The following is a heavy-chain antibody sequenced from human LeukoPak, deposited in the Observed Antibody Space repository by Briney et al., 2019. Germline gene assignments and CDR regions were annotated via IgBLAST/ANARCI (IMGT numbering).Heavy chain of an antibody. J-gene: IGHJ3*02. D-gene: IGHD1-1*01. CDR1: GDSVSSNNAA. CDR2: TYYRSKWYN. CDR3: ARDPLTNDAFDI. Sequence: SQTLSLTCAISGDSVSSNNAAWNWIRQSPSRGLEWPGRTYYRSKWYNDYAVSMESRITFNPDTSKNHFSLQLNSVTPEDTAVYYCARDPLTNDAFDIWGQGTMVTVSS. V-gene: IGHV6-1*01.